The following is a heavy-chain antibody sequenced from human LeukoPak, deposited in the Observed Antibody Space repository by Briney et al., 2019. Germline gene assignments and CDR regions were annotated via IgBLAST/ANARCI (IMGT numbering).Heavy chain of an antibody. D-gene: IGHD3-10*01. CDR1: GFSVSSNY. V-gene: IGHV3-53*01. J-gene: IGHJ4*02. CDR3: ARESSSFPNYFDY. CDR2: LYSDGST. Sequence: GGSLRLSCVASGFSVSSNYMSWVRQAPGKGLEWVSLLYSDGSTFYADSVKGRFTISRDNSKNTQYLQMNRLRAEDTAVYYCARESSSFPNYFDYWGQGTLVTVSS.